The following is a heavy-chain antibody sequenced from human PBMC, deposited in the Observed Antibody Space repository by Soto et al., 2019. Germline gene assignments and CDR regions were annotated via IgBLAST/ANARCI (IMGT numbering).Heavy chain of an antibody. CDR1: GFTFSSYS. V-gene: IGHV3-21*01. CDR3: ARAKSSGWYLGWFDP. CDR2: ISSSSSYI. D-gene: IGHD6-19*01. J-gene: IGHJ5*02. Sequence: EVQLVESGGGLVKPGGSLRLSCAASGFTFSSYSMNWVRQAPGKGLEWVSSISSSSSYIYYADSVKGRFTISRDNAKNSLYLQMNSLRAEDTDVYYCARAKSSGWYLGWFDPWGQGTLVAVSS.